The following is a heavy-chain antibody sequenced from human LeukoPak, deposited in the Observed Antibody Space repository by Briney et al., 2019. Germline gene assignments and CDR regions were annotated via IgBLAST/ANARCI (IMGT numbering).Heavy chain of an antibody. V-gene: IGHV3-48*03. Sequence: GGSLRLSCAASGFTFSSHEMNWVRQAPGKGLEWVSYISSSGSTIYYADSVKGRFTISRDNAKNSLYLQMNSLRAEDTAVYYCARDGCSGGSCWFDYWGQGTLVTVSS. CDR1: GFTFSSHE. CDR2: ISSSGSTI. CDR3: ARDGCSGGSCWFDY. D-gene: IGHD2-15*01. J-gene: IGHJ4*02.